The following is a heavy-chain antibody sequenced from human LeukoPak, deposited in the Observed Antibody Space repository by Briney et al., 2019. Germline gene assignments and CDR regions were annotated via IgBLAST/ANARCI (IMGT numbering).Heavy chain of an antibody. V-gene: IGHV3-48*04. CDR3: ARAADIYDPSGHWFDP. CDR2: ISSSSSTI. J-gene: IGHJ5*02. CDR1: GFTFSSYG. D-gene: IGHD2/OR15-2a*01. Sequence: PGGSLRLSCAASGFTFSSYGMHWVRQAPGKGLEWVSYISSSSSTIYYADSVKGRFTISRDNAKNSLYLQMNSLRAEDTAVYYCARAADIYDPSGHWFDPWGQGTLVTVSS.